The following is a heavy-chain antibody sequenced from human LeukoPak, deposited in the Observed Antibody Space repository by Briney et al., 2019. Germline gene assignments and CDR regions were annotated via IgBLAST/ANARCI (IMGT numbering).Heavy chain of an antibody. J-gene: IGHJ4*02. CDR3: ATGVMATILTPFDY. CDR1: GGSISNSNW. Sequence: SETLSLTCAVSGGSISNSNWWSWVRQPPGKGLEWIGSIYYSGTAYYNRSLKSRVTISVDTSKNQFSLKLSSVTAADTAVYYCATGVMATILTPFDYWGQGTLVTVSS. V-gene: IGHV4-4*02. CDR2: IYYSGTA. D-gene: IGHD5-24*01.